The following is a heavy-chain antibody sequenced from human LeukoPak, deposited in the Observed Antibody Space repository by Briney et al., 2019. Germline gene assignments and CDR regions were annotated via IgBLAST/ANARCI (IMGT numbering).Heavy chain of an antibody. V-gene: IGHV4-59*08. D-gene: IGHD3-3*01. J-gene: IGHJ4*02. Sequence: PSETLSLTCTASGGSISSYYWSWIRQPPGKGLEWIGYINYSGSTNYNPSLKSRVTISVDTSKNQFSLKLSSVTAADTAVYYCARHSTFFGVVIIKGRVRGPFDYWGQGTLVTVSS. CDR3: ARHSTFFGVVIIKGRVRGPFDY. CDR1: GGSISSYY. CDR2: INYSGST.